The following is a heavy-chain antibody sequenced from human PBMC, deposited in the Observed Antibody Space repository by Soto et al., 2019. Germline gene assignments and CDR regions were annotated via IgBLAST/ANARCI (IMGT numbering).Heavy chain of an antibody. CDR2: IDGSGGIT. V-gene: IGHV3-23*01. CDR1: GFTFGTTD. Sequence: QLLQSGGGLVQPGGSLTLSCAASGFTFGTTDMSWVRQAPGEGLEWVSTIDGSGGITYYADSVKGRFTISRDNSRNTVYLQMNSLRGDDTALYYCVKNSGWFNTWGQGALVTVFS. J-gene: IGHJ5*02. D-gene: IGHD3-10*01. CDR3: VKNSGWFNT.